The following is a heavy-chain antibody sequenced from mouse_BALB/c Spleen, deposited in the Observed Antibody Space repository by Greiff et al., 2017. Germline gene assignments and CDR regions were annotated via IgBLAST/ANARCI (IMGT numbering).Heavy chain of an antibody. V-gene: IGHV1-20*02. CDR3: ARMGDGYCAMDY. J-gene: IGHJ4*01. CDR1: GYSFTGYF. CDR2: INPYNGDT. D-gene: IGHD2-3*01. Sequence: VQLQQSGPELVKPGASVKISCKASGYSFTGYFMNWVMQSHGKSLEWIGRINPYNGDTFYNQKFKGKATLTVDKSSSTAHMELRSLASEDSAVYYCARMGDGYCAMDYWGQGTSVTVSS.